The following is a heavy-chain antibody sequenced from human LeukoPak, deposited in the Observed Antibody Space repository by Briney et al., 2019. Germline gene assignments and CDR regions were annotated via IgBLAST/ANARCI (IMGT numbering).Heavy chain of an antibody. J-gene: IGHJ4*02. CDR1: GGSISSSSYY. CDR3: ARGGGSYPIDY. CDR2: IYYSGST. V-gene: IGHV4-39*01. Sequence: SETLSLTCTVSGGSISSSSYYWGWIRQPPGKGLEWIGSIYYSGSTYYNPPLKSRVTISVDTSKNQFSLKLSSVTAADTAVYYCARGGGSYPIDYWGQGTLVTVSS. D-gene: IGHD1-26*01.